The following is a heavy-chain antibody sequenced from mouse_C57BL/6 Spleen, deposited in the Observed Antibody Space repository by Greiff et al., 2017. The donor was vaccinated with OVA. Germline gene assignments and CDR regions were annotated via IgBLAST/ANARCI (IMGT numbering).Heavy chain of an antibody. V-gene: IGHV1-74*01. CDR1: GYTFTSYW. Sequence: QVQLQQPGAELVKPGASVKVSCKASGYTFTSYWMHWVKQRPGQGLEWIGRIHPSDSDTNYNQKFKGKATLTVDKSSSTAYLQLSSLTSEDSAVYYWAPIYNTLYAMDYWGQGTSVTVSS. D-gene: IGHD1-3*01. CDR2: IHPSDSDT. CDR3: APIYNTLYAMDY. J-gene: IGHJ4*01.